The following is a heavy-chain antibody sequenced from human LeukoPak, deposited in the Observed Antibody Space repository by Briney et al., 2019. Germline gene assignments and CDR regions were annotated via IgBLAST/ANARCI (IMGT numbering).Heavy chain of an antibody. CDR2: IRTSSSTT. J-gene: IGHJ3*02. CDR3: AREYSSSSGRAFDI. CDR1: GFTFNNFA. D-gene: IGHD6-6*01. Sequence: GGSLRLSCAASGFTFNNFAMHWVRQAPGKGLEWVSYIRTSSSTTYYADSVKGRFTISRDNANNSLYLQMSSLRPEDTAVYYCAREYSSSSGRAFDIWGQGTMVTVSS. V-gene: IGHV3-48*01.